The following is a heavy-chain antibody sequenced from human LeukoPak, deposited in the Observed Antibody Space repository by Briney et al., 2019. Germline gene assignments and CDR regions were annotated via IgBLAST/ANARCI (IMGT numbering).Heavy chain of an antibody. CDR1: GFTVSSNS. Sequence: GGSLRLSCAASGFTVSSNSMTWVRQAPGKGLEWVSFIYSGGTTYYADSVKGRFIISRDNSKNTLYLQMNSLRAEDTAVYYCASEGGAQQLVRRGFDYWGQGTPVTVSS. CDR3: ASEGGAQQLVRRGFDY. D-gene: IGHD6-13*01. CDR2: IYSGGTT. V-gene: IGHV3-66*01. J-gene: IGHJ4*02.